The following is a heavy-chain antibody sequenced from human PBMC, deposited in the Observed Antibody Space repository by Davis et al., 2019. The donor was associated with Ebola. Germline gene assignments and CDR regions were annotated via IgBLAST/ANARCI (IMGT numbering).Heavy chain of an antibody. V-gene: IGHV3-30*03. CDR2: ISYDGSNK. J-gene: IGHJ4*02. CDR3: ARATVANY. CDR1: GFTFSSYW. Sequence: PGGSLRLSCAASGFTFSSYWMSWVRQAPGKGLEWVAVISYDGSNKYYADSVKGRFTISRDNSKNTLYLQMNSLRAEDTAVYYCARATVANYWGQGTLVTVSS. D-gene: IGHD4-23*01.